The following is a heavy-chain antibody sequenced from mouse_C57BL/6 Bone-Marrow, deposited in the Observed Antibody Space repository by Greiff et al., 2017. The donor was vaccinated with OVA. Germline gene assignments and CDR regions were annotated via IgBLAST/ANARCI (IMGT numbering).Heavy chain of an antibody. CDR3: ANEYGSSSAWFAY. V-gene: IGHV1-55*01. Sequence: QVQLQQPGAELVKPGASVKMSCKASGYTFTSYWITWVKQRPGQGLEWIGDIYPGSGSTNYNEKFKSKATLTVDTASSTAYMQLSSLTSEDYEVYYYANEYGSSSAWFAYWGQGTLVTVSA. J-gene: IGHJ3*01. CDR2: IYPGSGST. D-gene: IGHD1-1*01. CDR1: GYTFTSYW.